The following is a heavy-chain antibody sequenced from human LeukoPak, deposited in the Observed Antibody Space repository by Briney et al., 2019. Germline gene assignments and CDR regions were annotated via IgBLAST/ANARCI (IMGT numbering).Heavy chain of an antibody. CDR3: CGNSFGH. CDR2: ISSSSSTI. J-gene: IGHJ4*02. V-gene: IGHV3-48*03. Sequence: GGSLRLSCAASGITFSSFEMNWVRQAPGKGLQWVSYISSSSSTIYYADSVKGRFTISRDNAKNSLYLQMNILRAEDTAVYYCCGNSFGHWGQRTLVTVSS. CDR1: GITFSSFE.